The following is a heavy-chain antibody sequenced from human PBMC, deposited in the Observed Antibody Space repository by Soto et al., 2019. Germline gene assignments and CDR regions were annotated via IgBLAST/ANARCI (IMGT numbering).Heavy chain of an antibody. CDR2: MNPSTGNT. CDR1: GYTFTSYD. V-gene: IGHV1-8*01. J-gene: IGHJ5*02. CDR3: ARGLIIVAGGFDP. Sequence: QVQLVQSGAEVKKPGASVKVSCKASGYTFTSYDIIWVRQATGQGLEWMGWMNPSTGNTDSAEKFQGRLTMTRNTSRSKVYMELSSLSFEDTAVYYCARGLIIVAGGFDPWGQGTLVT. D-gene: IGHD5-12*01.